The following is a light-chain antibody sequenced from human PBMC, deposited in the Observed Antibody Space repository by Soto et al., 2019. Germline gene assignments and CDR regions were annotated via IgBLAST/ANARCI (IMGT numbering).Light chain of an antibody. V-gene: IGLV2-11*01. CDR3: CSYTSSSTWV. Sequence: QSALTQPRSVSGSPGQSVTISCTGSSSDVGGYDFVSWYQQHPGKAPKLMISDVSERPSGVPDRFSGSKSANTASLTISGLQAEDEADYYCCSYTSSSTWVFGGGTKLTVL. CDR2: DVS. J-gene: IGLJ3*02. CDR1: SSDVGGYDF.